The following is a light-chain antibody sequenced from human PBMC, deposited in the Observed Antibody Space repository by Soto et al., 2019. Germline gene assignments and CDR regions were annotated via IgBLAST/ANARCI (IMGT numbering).Light chain of an antibody. Sequence: DIKMTQSPSSLSASVGDRVTITCRASQSISSYLNWYQQKPGRAPKLLIYAASSLQSGVPSRFSGSGSGTDFTLTISSLQPEDIATYYCQESYSTSFGQGTKVE. J-gene: IGKJ1*01. CDR2: AAS. V-gene: IGKV1-39*01. CDR3: QESYSTS. CDR1: QSISSY.